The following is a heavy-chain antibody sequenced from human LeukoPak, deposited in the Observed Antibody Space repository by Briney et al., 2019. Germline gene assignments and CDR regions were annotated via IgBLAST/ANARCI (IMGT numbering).Heavy chain of an antibody. D-gene: IGHD6-6*01. CDR3: ARAPYSSSSLAIDY. CDR1: GGSISSYY. V-gene: IGHV4-59*01. CDR2: IYYSGST. J-gene: IGHJ4*02. Sequence: LSETLSLTCTVSGGSISSYYWSWIRQPPGKGVEWIGYIYYSGSTNYNPSLKSRVTISVDTSKNQFSLKLSSVTAADTAVYYCARAPYSSSSLAIDYWGQGTLVTVSS.